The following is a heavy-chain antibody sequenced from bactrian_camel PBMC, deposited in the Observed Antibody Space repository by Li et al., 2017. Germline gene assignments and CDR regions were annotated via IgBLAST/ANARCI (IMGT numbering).Heavy chain of an antibody. D-gene: IGHD5*01. Sequence: HVQLVESGGGLVQPGGSLRLSCGASGSIYGDACVGWLRQAPGTEREGVAVIVRDSTSYADSVKGRFTISKDNAKNTLYLQMNSLKPEDAAMYYCAAVRTMDWACGFPLRSGRFGHWGQGTQVTVS. CDR1: GSIYGDAC. CDR2: IVRDST. CDR3: AAVRTMDWACGFPLRSGRFGH. J-gene: IGHJ4*01. V-gene: IGHV3S26*01.